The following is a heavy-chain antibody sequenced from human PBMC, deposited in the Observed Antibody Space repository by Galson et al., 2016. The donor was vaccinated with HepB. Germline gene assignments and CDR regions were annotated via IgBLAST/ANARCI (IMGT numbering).Heavy chain of an antibody. Sequence: QSGAEVTKPGESLKISCKGSGSRFANYWIGWVRQMPGKGLESMGIVYPGNSEIRYSPSFQGQVTISADKSITTVYLQWNSLKASDSAIYYCARHECRGSDCFSADDFWGQGTVVTVSS. CDR3: ARHECRGSDCFSADDF. J-gene: IGHJ3*01. CDR2: VYPGNSEI. V-gene: IGHV5-51*01. CDR1: GSRFANYW. D-gene: IGHD2-21*02.